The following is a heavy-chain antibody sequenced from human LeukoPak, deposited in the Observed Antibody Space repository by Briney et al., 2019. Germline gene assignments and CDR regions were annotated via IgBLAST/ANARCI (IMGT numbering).Heavy chain of an antibody. D-gene: IGHD4-17*01. CDR2: IWYDGSNK. CDR1: GFSFSNYG. CDR3: ARGDLYGDYVILN. Sequence: PGRSLRLSCAASGFSFSNYGMHWVRQAPGKGLEWVAVIWYDGSNKYYADSVKGRFTISRDNSKNTLYLQLNSLRAEDTAVYYCARGDLYGDYVILNWGQGTLVTVSS. V-gene: IGHV3-33*01. J-gene: IGHJ4*02.